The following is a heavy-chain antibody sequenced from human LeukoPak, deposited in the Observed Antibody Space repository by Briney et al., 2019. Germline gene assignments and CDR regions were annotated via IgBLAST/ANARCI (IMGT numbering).Heavy chain of an antibody. CDR3: ARVGTWELQRVFDY. Sequence: PGGSLRLSCEASGFTFSNYWMSWVRQAPGKGLEWVANIQRGGSESYYVDSVKGRFTISRENAKNSLYLQMDSLRVEDTAVYYCARVGTWELQRVFDYWGQGTLVTVSS. D-gene: IGHD1-26*01. V-gene: IGHV3-7*01. CDR2: IQRGGSES. J-gene: IGHJ4*02. CDR1: GFTFSNYW.